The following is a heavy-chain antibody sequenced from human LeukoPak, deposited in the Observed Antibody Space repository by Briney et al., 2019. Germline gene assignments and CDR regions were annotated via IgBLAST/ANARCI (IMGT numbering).Heavy chain of an antibody. CDR2: ISGSGGST. CDR3: AKGITASATFYAFDI. J-gene: IGHJ3*02. V-gene: IGHV3-23*01. CDR1: GFTFSNYA. Sequence: GGSLRLSCAASGFTFSNYAMTWVRQAPGKGLEWISSISGSGGSTYYADSVRGRFTISRDNSKNTLYLQRSSLRVEDTAVYFCAKGITASATFYAFDIWGQGTMVTVSS. D-gene: IGHD5-18*01.